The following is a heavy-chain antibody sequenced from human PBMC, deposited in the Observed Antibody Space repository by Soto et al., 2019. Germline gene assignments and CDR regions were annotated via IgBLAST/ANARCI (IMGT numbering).Heavy chain of an antibody. Sequence: EVQLVESGGGLVQPGGSLRLSCAASGFTVSSNYMSWVRQAPGKGLEWVSVIYSGGSTYYADSVKGRFTISRDNSKNTLYLQMNSLRAEDTAVYYCASATIAARPRDGMDVWGQGTTVTVSS. CDR2: IYSGGST. J-gene: IGHJ6*02. CDR1: GFTVSSNY. D-gene: IGHD6-6*01. CDR3: ASATIAARPRDGMDV. V-gene: IGHV3-66*01.